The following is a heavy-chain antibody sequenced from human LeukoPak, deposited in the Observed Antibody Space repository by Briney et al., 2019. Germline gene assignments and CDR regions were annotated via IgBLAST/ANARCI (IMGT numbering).Heavy chain of an antibody. D-gene: IGHD2-15*01. V-gene: IGHV1-69*04. CDR2: IIPILGIA. CDR3: ARYCSGGSCSRDYYYGMDV. J-gene: IGHJ6*02. Sequence: SVKVSCKASGGTFSSYAISWVRQAPGQGLEWMGRIIPILGIANYAQKFQGRVTITADKSTSTAYMELSGLRSEDTAVYYCARYCSGGSCSRDYYYGMDVWGQGTTVTVSS. CDR1: GGTFSSYA.